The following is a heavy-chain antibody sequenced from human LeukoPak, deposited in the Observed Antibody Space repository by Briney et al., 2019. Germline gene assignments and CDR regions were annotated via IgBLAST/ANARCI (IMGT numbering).Heavy chain of an antibody. D-gene: IGHD4-17*01. J-gene: IGHJ4*02. CDR1: GYTFTSYG. CDR3: ARLESYGDYSIEGYYFDY. V-gene: IGHV1-18*01. Sequence: ASVKVSCKASGYTFTSYGISWVRQAPGQGLEWMGWISAYNGNTNYAQKLQGRVTMTTDTSTSTAYMELRSLRSDDTAVYYCARLESYGDYSIEGYYFDYWGQGTLVTVSS. CDR2: ISAYNGNT.